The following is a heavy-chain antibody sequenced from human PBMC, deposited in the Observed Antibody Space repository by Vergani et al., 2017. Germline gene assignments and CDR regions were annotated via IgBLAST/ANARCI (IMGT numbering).Heavy chain of an antibody. V-gene: IGHV1-2*02. D-gene: IGHD2-2*01. J-gene: IGHJ6*02. Sequence: QVQLVQSGAELKKPGASVRVSCKASGYTFSDYYIHWVRQAPGQGPEWLGWMNPDDGDTMYAEKFKGRVTMTRVTSLSTGYMDLTRLTSDDTAVYYCARDDARDQLLRCGMDVWGQGTTVTVSS. CDR3: ARDDARDQLLRCGMDV. CDR1: GYTFSDYY. CDR2: MNPDDGDT.